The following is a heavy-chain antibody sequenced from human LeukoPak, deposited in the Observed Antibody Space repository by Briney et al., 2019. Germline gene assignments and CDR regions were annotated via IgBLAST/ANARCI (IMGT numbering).Heavy chain of an antibody. D-gene: IGHD3-22*01. V-gene: IGHV3-20*04. Sequence: GGSLRLSCAASGFTFDDYGMNWVRQAPGKGLEWVSGINWNGISTGYADSVKGRFTISRDNTKNSLYLQMNSLRAEDTAVYYCASRRGDSSGYYHPFDYWGQGTLVTVSS. CDR3: ASRRGDSSGYYHPFDY. CDR1: GFTFDDYG. CDR2: INWNGIST. J-gene: IGHJ4*02.